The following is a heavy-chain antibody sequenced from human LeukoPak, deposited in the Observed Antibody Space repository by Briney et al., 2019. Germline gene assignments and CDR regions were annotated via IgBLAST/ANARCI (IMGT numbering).Heavy chain of an antibody. Sequence: GGSLRLSCAASGFTFSSYAMSWVRQAPGKGLEWVSAISGSGGSTYYADSVKGRFTISRDNSKNTLYLQMNSLRAEDTAVYYCAREIVLMVYAHSDDYRGQGTLVTVSS. CDR1: GFTFSSYA. CDR3: AREIVLMVYAHSDDY. CDR2: ISGSGGST. V-gene: IGHV3-23*01. J-gene: IGHJ4*02. D-gene: IGHD2-8*01.